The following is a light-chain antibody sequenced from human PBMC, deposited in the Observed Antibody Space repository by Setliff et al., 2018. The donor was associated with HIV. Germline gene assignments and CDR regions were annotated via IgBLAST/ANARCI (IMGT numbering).Light chain of an antibody. J-gene: IGLJ1*01. V-gene: IGLV2-14*01. Sequence: ALTQPASVSGSPGQSITISCTGTNSDVGAYNYVSWYQQHPGKAPKLVIYEVSNRPSGVSNRFSGSKSGNTASLTISGLQAEDEADYYCSAYSTLFIYIFGTGTKGTVL. CDR1: NSDVGAYNY. CDR3: SAYSTLFIYI. CDR2: EVS.